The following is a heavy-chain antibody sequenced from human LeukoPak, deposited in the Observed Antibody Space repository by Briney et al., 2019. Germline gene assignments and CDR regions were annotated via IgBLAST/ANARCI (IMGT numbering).Heavy chain of an antibody. J-gene: IGHJ3*02. V-gene: IGHV3-23*01. D-gene: IGHD1-26*01. CDR2: ICGSGGST. Sequence: GGSLRLSCAASGFTFSSFAMGWVRQAPGKGLEWVSVICGSGGSTHYADSVKGRLTISRDNSKNTLYLQMNGLRAEDTDVYYCAKAHSGSCYDAFDIWGQGQWSPSLQ. CDR3: AKAHSGSCYDAFDI. CDR1: GFTFSSFA.